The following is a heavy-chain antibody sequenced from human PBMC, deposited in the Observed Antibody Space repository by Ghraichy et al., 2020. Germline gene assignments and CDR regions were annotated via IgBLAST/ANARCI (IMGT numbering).Heavy chain of an antibody. CDR2: IWYDGSNT. J-gene: IGHJ4*02. Sequence: GGSLRLSCAASGFNFNTYGMHWVRQAPGKGLEWVAAIWYDGSNTYYSGSVKGRFTISRDNSRNTLYLQMNSLRVEDSAVYYCARDHHLYCGGDTCYSAYLDVGGQGTLVTVYS. V-gene: IGHV3-33*01. CDR1: GFNFNTYG. D-gene: IGHD2-15*01. CDR3: ARDHHLYCGGDTCYSAYLDV.